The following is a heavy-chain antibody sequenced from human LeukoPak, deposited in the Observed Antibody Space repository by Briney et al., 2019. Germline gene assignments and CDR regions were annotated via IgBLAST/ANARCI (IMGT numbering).Heavy chain of an antibody. V-gene: IGHV4-61*02. Sequence: SETLSLTCTVSGGSISSGSYYWSWIRQPAGKGLEWIGRIYTSGSTNYDPSLKSRVTISVDTSKNQFSLKLSSVTAADTAVYYCARGVVATRAFDIWGQGTMVTVSS. D-gene: IGHD5-12*01. CDR3: ARGVVATRAFDI. J-gene: IGHJ3*02. CDR2: IYTSGST. CDR1: GGSISSGSYY.